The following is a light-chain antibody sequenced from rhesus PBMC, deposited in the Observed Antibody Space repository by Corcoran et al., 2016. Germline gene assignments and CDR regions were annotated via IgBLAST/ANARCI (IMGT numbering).Light chain of an antibody. CDR2: KAS. V-gene: IGKV1-22*01. Sequence: DIQMTQSPSSLSASAGDTVTITCRASQSLSSWLDWYQQKPGQPPKLLIYKASSLQSGVPSRFSGNGSVTDLTLTISSLQPKDFATDTVLQYSGSPWTCGQGGEVEIK. CDR3: LQYSGSPWT. CDR1: QSLSSW. J-gene: IGKJ1*01.